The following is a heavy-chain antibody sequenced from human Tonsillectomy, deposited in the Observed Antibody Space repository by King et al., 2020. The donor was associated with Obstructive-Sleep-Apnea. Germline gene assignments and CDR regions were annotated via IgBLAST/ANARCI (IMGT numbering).Heavy chain of an antibody. CDR3: ARDSSGYSP. J-gene: IGHJ5*02. D-gene: IGHD3-22*01. Sequence: VQLVESGGGLVQPGGSLRLSCAASGFTFSSYSMNWVRQAPGKGLEWVSYITSISSSLYYEDSVKVRFTISIDNAKNSLYLQMNSLRVEDTAVYYCARDSSGYSPWGQGTLVTVSS. CDR1: GFTFSSYS. V-gene: IGHV3-48*04. CDR2: ITSISSSL.